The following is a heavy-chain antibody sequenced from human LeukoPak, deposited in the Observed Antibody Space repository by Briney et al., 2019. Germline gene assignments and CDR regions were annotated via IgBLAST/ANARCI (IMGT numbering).Heavy chain of an antibody. D-gene: IGHD1-7*01. V-gene: IGHV3-21*01. CDR3: AKDFQLELPGTSDY. J-gene: IGHJ4*02. Sequence: GGSLRLSCAASGFSFSSYSMNWVRQAPGKGLEWISSIGSTTSYINYADSVKGRFTISRDNSKNTLYLQMNSLRAEDTAVYYCAKDFQLELPGTSDYWGQGTLVTVSS. CDR2: IGSTTSYI. CDR1: GFSFSSYS.